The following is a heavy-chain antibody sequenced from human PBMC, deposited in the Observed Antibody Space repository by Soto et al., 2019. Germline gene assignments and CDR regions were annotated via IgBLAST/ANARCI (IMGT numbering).Heavy chain of an antibody. Sequence: QVPLVESGGGVVQPGRSLRLSCAASGFTFSSYGMHWGRQAPGKGLEWVAVIWYDGSNKYYADSVKGRFTISRDNSKNTLYLQMNSLRAEDTAVYYCARTASAAPYYFDYWGQGTLVTVSS. CDR3: ARTASAAPYYFDY. V-gene: IGHV3-33*01. CDR2: IWYDGSNK. CDR1: GFTFSSYG. D-gene: IGHD2-2*01. J-gene: IGHJ4*02.